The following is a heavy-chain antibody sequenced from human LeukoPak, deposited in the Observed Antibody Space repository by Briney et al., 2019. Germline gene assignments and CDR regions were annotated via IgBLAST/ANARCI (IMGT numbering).Heavy chain of an antibody. CDR2: IYWDDDK. V-gene: IGHV2-5*02. D-gene: IGHD2-2*01. CDR1: GFSLSTSGVG. CDR3: ALVPAAMTAEYFQH. Sequence: SGPTLVKPTQTLTLTCTFSGFSLSTSGVGVGWIRQPPGKALEWLALIYWDDDKRYSPSLKSRLTITKDTSKNQVVLTMTNMDPVDTATYYCALVPAAMTAEYFQHWGQGTLVTVSS. J-gene: IGHJ1*01.